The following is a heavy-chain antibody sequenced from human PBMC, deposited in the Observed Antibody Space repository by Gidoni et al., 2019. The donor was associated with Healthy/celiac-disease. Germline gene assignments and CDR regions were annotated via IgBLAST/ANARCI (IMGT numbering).Heavy chain of an antibody. V-gene: IGHV4-31*03. D-gene: IGHD6-25*01. CDR1: GGSIRSGGYY. CDR2: IYYSGST. Sequence: QVQLQESGPGLVKPSQTLSLTCTVSGGSIRSGGYYWSWLRQHPGKGLEWIGYIYYSGSTYYNPSLKSRVTISVDTSKNQFSLKLSSVTAADTAVYYCARGIVADYDCSHFDYWGQGTLVTVSS. CDR3: ARGIVADYDCSHFDY. J-gene: IGHJ4*02.